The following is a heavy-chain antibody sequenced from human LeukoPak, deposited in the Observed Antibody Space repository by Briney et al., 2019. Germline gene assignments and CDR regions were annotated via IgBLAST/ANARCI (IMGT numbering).Heavy chain of an antibody. Sequence: PGGSLRLSCAASGFTFSSYAMHWVRQAPGKGLEWVAVISYDGSNKYYADSVKGRFTISRDNSKNTLYLQMNSLRAEDTAVYYCARPTDERSQFDYWGQGTQVTVSS. D-gene: IGHD5-24*01. CDR1: GFTFSSYA. CDR3: ARPTDERSQFDY. V-gene: IGHV3-30*04. J-gene: IGHJ4*02. CDR2: ISYDGSNK.